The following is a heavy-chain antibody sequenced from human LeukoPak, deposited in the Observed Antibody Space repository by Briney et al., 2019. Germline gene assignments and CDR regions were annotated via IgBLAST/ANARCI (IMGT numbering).Heavy chain of an antibody. Sequence: GGALRLSCAASGCTLSSYAMSSVRQAPGKGLEWVSAFSGSGGSTYYADSVKGRFTISRDNSKNTLYLQMNSLRAEDTAVYYCAKDSFHIVVVTAIDYWGQGTLVAVSS. V-gene: IGHV3-23*01. CDR3: AKDSFHIVVVTAIDY. J-gene: IGHJ4*02. D-gene: IGHD2-21*02. CDR1: GCTLSSYA. CDR2: FSGSGGST.